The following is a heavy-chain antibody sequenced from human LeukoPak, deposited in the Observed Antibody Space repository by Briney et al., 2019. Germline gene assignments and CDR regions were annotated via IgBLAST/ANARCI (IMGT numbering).Heavy chain of an antibody. V-gene: IGHV1-46*01. J-gene: IGHJ5*02. CDR2: INPSGGST. Sequence: ASVKVSCKASGYTFTSYYMHWVRQAPGQGLEWMGIINPSGGSTSYAQKFQGRVTMTRDTSTNTVYMELSSLRSEDTAVYYCARDGAIAAAGTNWFDPWGQGTLVTVSS. CDR3: ARDGAIAAAGTNWFDP. CDR1: GYTFTSYY. D-gene: IGHD6-13*01.